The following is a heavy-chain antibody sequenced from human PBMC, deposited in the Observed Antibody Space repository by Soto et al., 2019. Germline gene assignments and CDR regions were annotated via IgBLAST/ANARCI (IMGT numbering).Heavy chain of an antibody. CDR1: GFTFARSV. CDR2: ISYDGGNK. J-gene: IGHJ5*02. Sequence: GGSLRLSCAASGFTFARSVMHWVRQAPGKGLEWVAVISYDGGNKYYADSVKGRFTISRDNSENTLYLQMNSLRVEDTAVYYCARDRGPNEFWIGYPTGWFDPWGQGTLVTVSS. CDR3: ARDRGPNEFWIGYPTGWFDP. D-gene: IGHD3-3*01. V-gene: IGHV3-30-3*01.